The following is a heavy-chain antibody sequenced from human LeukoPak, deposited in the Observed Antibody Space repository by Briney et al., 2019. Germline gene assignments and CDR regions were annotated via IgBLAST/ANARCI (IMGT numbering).Heavy chain of an antibody. D-gene: IGHD3-22*01. CDR3: ARGIYDSSGCLDY. CDR1: GFTFSGYG. V-gene: IGHV3-33*01. Sequence: GGSLRFSCVASGFTFSGYGMHWVRQAPGKGLEWVAVIWYDGSEKYYVDSVKGRFTISRDNSKNTLYLQMNSLRAEDTAVYCCARGIYDSSGCLDYWGQGTLVTVSS. CDR2: IWYDGSEK. J-gene: IGHJ4*02.